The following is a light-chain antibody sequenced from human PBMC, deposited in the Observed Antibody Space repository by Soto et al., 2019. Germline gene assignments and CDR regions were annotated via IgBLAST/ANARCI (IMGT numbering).Light chain of an antibody. CDR3: HQYGTSPFT. CDR1: ETVGRAY. V-gene: IGKV3-20*01. CDR2: GAS. J-gene: IGKJ2*01. Sequence: IVLTQSPGTVSLSPGEAVTLSCRASETVGRAYFAWYQQRPGQTPRLLLYGASNRAADIPDRFSGSGSGADFTLTISGLEPGDSAVYYCHQYGTSPFTFGQGTKVEIK.